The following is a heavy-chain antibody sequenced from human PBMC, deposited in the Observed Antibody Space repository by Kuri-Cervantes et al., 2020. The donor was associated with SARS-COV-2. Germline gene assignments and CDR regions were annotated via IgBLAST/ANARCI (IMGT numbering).Heavy chain of an antibody. J-gene: IGHJ4*02. V-gene: IGHV3-23*01. CDR2: ITGSGVTT. Sequence: LSLTCAASGFTFSSYSMTWVRQAPGKGLEWVSTITGSGVTTDYADSVRGRFTISRDNSKNTLYLQMTSLTAEDTAVYYCAKNLQQLLLSRFEYWGQGDLVTVSS. D-gene: IGHD1/OR15-1a*01. CDR1: GFTFSSYS. CDR3: AKNLQQLLLSRFEY.